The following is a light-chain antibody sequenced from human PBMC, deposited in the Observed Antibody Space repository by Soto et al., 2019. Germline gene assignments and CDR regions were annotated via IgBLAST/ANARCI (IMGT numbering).Light chain of an antibody. CDR2: GAS. CDR1: QSVTNSY. V-gene: IGKV3-15*01. Sequence: EIVLTQSPDTLSLSPGEGATLSCRASQSVTNSYLAWYQQKPGQAPRLLIYGASTRATGIPARFSGSGSGTEFTLTISSLQSEDFAVYYCQQYNNWPPITFGQGTRLEIK. J-gene: IGKJ5*01. CDR3: QQYNNWPPIT.